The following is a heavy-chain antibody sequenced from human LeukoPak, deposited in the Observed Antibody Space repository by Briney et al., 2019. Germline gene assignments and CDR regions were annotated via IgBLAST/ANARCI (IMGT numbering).Heavy chain of an antibody. D-gene: IGHD3-10*01. CDR1: GFTFSSYS. Sequence: GGSLRLSCAASGFTFSSYSMHWVRQAPGKGLEWVAVISDDGSKKSYADSVKGRFTVSRDNSKNTLYLQMNSLRAEDTAVYYCAKRASGSGTSLYYFDYWGQGTLVTVSS. J-gene: IGHJ4*02. CDR3: AKRASGSGTSLYYFDY. CDR2: ISDDGSKK. V-gene: IGHV3-30-3*02.